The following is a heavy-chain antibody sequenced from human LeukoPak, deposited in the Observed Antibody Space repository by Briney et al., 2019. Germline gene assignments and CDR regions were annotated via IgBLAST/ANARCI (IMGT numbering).Heavy chain of an antibody. V-gene: IGHV4-39*01. CDR2: IYYSGST. Sequence: SETLSLTCTVSGGSISSSSYYWGWIRQPPGKGLEWIGSIYYSGSTYYNPSLKSRVTISVDTSKNQFSLKLSSVTAADTAVYYCARGGQQLVLGYYYYGMDVWGQGTTVTVSS. D-gene: IGHD6-13*01. CDR1: GGSISSSSYY. J-gene: IGHJ6*02. CDR3: ARGGQQLVLGYYYYGMDV.